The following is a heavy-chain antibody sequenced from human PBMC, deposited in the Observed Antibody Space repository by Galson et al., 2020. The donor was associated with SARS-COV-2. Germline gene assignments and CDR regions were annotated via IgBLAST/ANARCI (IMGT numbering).Heavy chain of an antibody. CDR3: ARGSAVRDGDFDL. V-gene: IGHV4-31*03. CDR1: GDYITNVFYY. J-gene: IGHJ3*01. Sequence: SETLSLTCTVSGDYITNVFYYWNWIRQYPGKGLEWLGHTSYSESSYYNPSLKSRLTMSVDTSKNQFSLRLSSVTAADTAVYYCARGSAVRDGDFDLWGQGTMVTVSS. CDR2: TSYSESS. D-gene: IGHD3-10*01.